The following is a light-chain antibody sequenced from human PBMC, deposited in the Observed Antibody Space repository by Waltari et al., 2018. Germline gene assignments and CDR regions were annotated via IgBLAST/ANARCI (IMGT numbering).Light chain of an antibody. CDR2: EVT. V-gene: IGLV2-14*01. CDR1: SSDVDGYNY. J-gene: IGLJ2*01. Sequence: QSALTQPASLSGSPGQSITISCIGASSDVDGYNYVSWYQHHPGKAPKLMIYEVTNRPSGVSNRFSGSRSGNTASLTISGLQAEDEADYYCTSYISSSIVIFGGGTKLTVL. CDR3: TSYISSSIVI.